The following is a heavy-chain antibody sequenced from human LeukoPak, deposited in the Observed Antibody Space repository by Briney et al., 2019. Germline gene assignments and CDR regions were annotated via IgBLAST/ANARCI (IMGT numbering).Heavy chain of an antibody. CDR3: ARYTSNVVGKRHYFDY. J-gene: IGHJ4*02. CDR2: ISSSSSYI. V-gene: IGHV3-21*01. Sequence: PGGSLRLSCAASGFTLSSYSMNWVRQAPGKGLEWVSSISSSSSYIYYADSVKGRFTISRDNAKNSLYLQMNSLRAEDTAVYYCARYTSNVVGKRHYFDYWGQGTLVTVSS. CDR1: GFTLSSYS. D-gene: IGHD1-26*01.